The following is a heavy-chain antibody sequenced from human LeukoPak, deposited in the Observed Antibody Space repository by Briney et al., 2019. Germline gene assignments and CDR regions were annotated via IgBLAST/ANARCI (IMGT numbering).Heavy chain of an antibody. CDR3: ARSAPYGSGEKTNWFDP. J-gene: IGHJ5*02. CDR1: GGSFSGYY. Sequence: SETPSLTCAVYGGSFSGYYWSGIRQPPGKGLEWIGEINHSGSTNYNPSLKSRVTISVDTSKNQFSLKLSSVTAADTAVYYCARSAPYGSGEKTNWFDPWGQGTLVTVSS. D-gene: IGHD3-10*01. CDR2: INHSGST. V-gene: IGHV4-34*01.